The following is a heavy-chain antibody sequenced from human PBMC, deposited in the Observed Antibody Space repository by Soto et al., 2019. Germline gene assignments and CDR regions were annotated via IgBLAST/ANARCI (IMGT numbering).Heavy chain of an antibody. Sequence: QVQLVQSGAEVRQPASSVKVSCKTSGGTSSSYAINWVRQAPGQGLEWMGGIVPIVDTSTYAQKFQGRVTITADESTSTAYMELSSLRSDDTARYYCVRVVAIPGYPDNWGQGTLVTVSS. CDR2: IVPIVDTS. D-gene: IGHD5-12*01. CDR1: GGTSSSYA. V-gene: IGHV1-69*12. CDR3: VRVVAIPGYPDN. J-gene: IGHJ4*02.